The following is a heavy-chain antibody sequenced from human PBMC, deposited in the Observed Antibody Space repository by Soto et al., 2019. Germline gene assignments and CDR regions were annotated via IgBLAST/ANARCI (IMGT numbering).Heavy chain of an antibody. V-gene: IGHV3-48*03. CDR3: TRYRWFDA. J-gene: IGHJ5*02. Sequence: LRLSCAASGFTFSNYEMNWVRQAPGKGLEWISYISSRGTVKYNADSVKGRFTISRDNAKNSLYLQMNSLRAEDTAVYYCTRYRWFDAWGQGTLVTVSS. D-gene: IGHD3-16*02. CDR1: GFTFSNYE. CDR2: ISSRGTVK.